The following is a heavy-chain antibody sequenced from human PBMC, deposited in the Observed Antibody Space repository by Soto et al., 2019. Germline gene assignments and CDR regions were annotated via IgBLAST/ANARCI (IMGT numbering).Heavy chain of an antibody. V-gene: IGHV3-33*01. D-gene: IGHD5-12*01. CDR1: GFTFSSYR. Sequence: QVQLVESGGAVVQPGTSLRLSCTASGFTFSSYRMHWVRQAPGKGLEWVAIIWYDGSHKFYVDSVKGRFAVSRANSKNTVYLQMNSLTGEDTAVYYCARPRYSGDDPDALEIWGRGTLVTISS. J-gene: IGHJ3*02. CDR3: ARPRYSGDDPDALEI. CDR2: IWYDGSHK.